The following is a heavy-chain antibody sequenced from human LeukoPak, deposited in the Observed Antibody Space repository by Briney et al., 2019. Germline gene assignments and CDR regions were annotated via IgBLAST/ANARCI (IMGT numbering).Heavy chain of an antibody. CDR1: GFTFSSYE. V-gene: IGHV3-48*03. CDR3: ARGRSDSGGRIGY. Sequence: PGGSLRLSCAASGFTFSSYEMNWVRQAPGKGLEWVSYISISGASIYYADSVRGRFSISRDNAKNSLYLQMNSLRADDTAFYYCARGRSDSGGRIGYWGQGTLVTVSS. CDR2: ISISGASI. D-gene: IGHD4-23*01. J-gene: IGHJ4*02.